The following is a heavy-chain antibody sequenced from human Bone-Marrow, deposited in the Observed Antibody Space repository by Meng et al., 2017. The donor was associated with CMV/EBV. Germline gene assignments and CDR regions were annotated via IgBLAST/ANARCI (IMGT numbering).Heavy chain of an antibody. D-gene: IGHD5-18*01. Sequence: GGSLRLSCAASGFTFDTYSMNWVRQAPGKGLEWVSSISATGSYIHYADSLKGRFTISRDNAKNSLSLQLNSLRAEDTAVYYCAREYSYGPFYYWGQGMLFTVS. J-gene: IGHJ4*02. V-gene: IGHV3-21*01. CDR3: AREYSYGPFYY. CDR2: ISATGSYI. CDR1: GFTFDTYS.